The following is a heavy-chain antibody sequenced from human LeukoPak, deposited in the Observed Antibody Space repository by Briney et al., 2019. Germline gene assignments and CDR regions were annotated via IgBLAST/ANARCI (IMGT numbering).Heavy chain of an antibody. V-gene: IGHV3-15*01. CDR3: TTRFVVVPAAFFDY. CDR1: GFTFSNAW. CDR2: IKSKTDGGTT. D-gene: IGHD2-2*01. J-gene: IGHJ4*02. Sequence: PGGSLRLSCAASGFTFSNAWMSWVRQAPGKGLEWVGRIKSKTDGGTTDYAAPVKGRFTISRDDSKNTLYLQMNSLKTEDTAVYYCTTRFVVVPAAFFDYWGQGTLVTVSS.